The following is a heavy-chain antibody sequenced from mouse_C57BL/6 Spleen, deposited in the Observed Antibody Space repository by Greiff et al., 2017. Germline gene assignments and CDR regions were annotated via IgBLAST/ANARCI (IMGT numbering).Heavy chain of an antibody. D-gene: IGHD1-1*01. CDR3: ARGTFITTVVVDY. CDR1: GYTFTSYW. Sequence: VQLQQPGAELVKPGASVKLSCKASGYTFTSYWMQWVKQRPGQGLEWIGEIDPSDSYTNYNQKFKGKATLTVDTSSSTAYMQLSSLTSEDSAVYYCARGTFITTVVVDYWGQGTTLTVSS. V-gene: IGHV1-50*01. CDR2: IDPSDSYT. J-gene: IGHJ2*01.